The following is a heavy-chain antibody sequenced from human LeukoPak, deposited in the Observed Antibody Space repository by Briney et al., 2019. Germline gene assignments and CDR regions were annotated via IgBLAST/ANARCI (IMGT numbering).Heavy chain of an antibody. D-gene: IGHD3/OR15-3a*01. J-gene: IGHJ4*02. V-gene: IGHV4-34*01. Sequence: SETPSLTCAVYGGSFSGYYWSWIRQPPGKGLEWIGEINHSGSTNYNPSLKSRVTISVDTSKNQFSLKLSSVTAADTAVYYCARQTGSGLFILPGGQGTLVTVSS. CDR2: INHSGST. CDR3: ARQTGSGLFILP. CDR1: GGSFSGYY.